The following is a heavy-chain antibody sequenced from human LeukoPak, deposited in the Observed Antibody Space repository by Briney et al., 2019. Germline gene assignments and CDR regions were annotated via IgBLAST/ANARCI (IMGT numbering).Heavy chain of an antibody. CDR1: GFTFSSYW. Sequence: GGSLRLSCAASGFTFSSYWMSWVRQAPGKGLEWVANIKQDGSEKYYVDSVKGRFTISRDNAKNTLYLQMNSLRAEDTAVYYCARGPHYGSGGYYMAWGPGLNAFDIWGQGTMVTVSS. V-gene: IGHV3-7*03. D-gene: IGHD3-10*01. CDR3: ARGPHYGSGGYYMAWGPGLNAFDI. J-gene: IGHJ3*02. CDR2: IKQDGSEK.